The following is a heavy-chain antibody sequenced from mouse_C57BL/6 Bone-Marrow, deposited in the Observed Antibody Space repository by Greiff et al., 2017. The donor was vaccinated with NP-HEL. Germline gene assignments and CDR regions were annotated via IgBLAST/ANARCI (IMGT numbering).Heavy chain of an antibody. CDR2: INPYNGGT. V-gene: IGHV1-19*01. J-gene: IGHJ2*01. CDR3: ARRYYY. Sequence: VHVKQSGPVLVKPGASVKMSCKASGYTFTDYYMNWVKQSHGKSLEWIGVINPYNGGTSYNQKFKGKATLTVDKSSSTAYMELNSLTSEDSAVYYCARRYYYWGQGTTLTVSS. CDR1: GYTFTDYY.